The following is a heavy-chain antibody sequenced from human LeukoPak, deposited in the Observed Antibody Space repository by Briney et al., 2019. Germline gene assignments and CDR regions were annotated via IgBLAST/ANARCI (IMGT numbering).Heavy chain of an antibody. CDR1: GFTFSSYG. V-gene: IGHV3-30*02. CDR3: AGPVIPNAYQGTYYMDV. Sequence: QPGGSLRLSCAASGFTFSSYGMHWVRQAPGEGLEWVAYIRHDESKTFYADSVKGRFTISRDNSKSSLYLQMSSLRAEDTALYYCAGPVIPNAYQGTYYMDVWGKGTTVTVSS. J-gene: IGHJ6*03. D-gene: IGHD3-16*01. CDR2: IRHDESKT.